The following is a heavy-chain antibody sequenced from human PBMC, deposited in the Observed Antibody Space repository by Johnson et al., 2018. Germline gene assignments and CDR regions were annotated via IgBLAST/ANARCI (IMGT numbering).Heavy chain of an antibody. D-gene: IGHD3-22*01. CDR2: IWYDGTKE. CDR1: GFTFSNYG. Sequence: VQLVQSGGGVVQPGRSLRLSCAASGFTFSNYGMHWVRRAPGKGLEWVALIWYDGTKEYYADSVKGRFIISRDNSKNTLYLQMNSLRAEDTAVYYCARTGTPYDSRPGGMDVWGQGTTVTVSS. V-gene: IGHV3-33*01. CDR3: ARTGTPYDSRPGGMDV. J-gene: IGHJ6*02.